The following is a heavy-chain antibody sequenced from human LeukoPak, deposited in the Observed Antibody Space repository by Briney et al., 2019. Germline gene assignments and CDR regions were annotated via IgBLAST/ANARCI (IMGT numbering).Heavy chain of an antibody. D-gene: IGHD3-22*01. CDR3: ARADSSGYSLDENFDY. V-gene: IGHV1-69*04. Sequence: SVKVSCKASGGTLSSYDINWVRQAPGQGLGWIGRIIPMFGIVNYAQNFQGRVTITADKSTNTAYMELSGLRSEDTAFYYCARADSSGYSLDENFDYWGQGTLVTVSS. CDR1: GGTLSSYD. J-gene: IGHJ4*02. CDR2: IIPMFGIV.